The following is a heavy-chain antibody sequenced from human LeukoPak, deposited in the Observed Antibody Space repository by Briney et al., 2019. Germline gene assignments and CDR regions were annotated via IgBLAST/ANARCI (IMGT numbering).Heavy chain of an antibody. V-gene: IGHV3-64*04. D-gene: IGHD2-15*01. Sequence: GGSLRLSCSASGFTFSSYAMHWVRQAPGKGLEYVSAISSNGGSTYYADSVKGRFTISRDNSKDTLYLQMISLRAEDTAVYYCARSVVEDYYYGMDVWGQGTTVTVSS. CDR3: ARSVVEDYYYGMDV. CDR2: ISSNGGST. J-gene: IGHJ6*02. CDR1: GFTFSSYA.